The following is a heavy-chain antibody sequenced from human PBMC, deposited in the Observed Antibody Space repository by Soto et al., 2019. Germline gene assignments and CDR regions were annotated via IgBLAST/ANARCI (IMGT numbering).Heavy chain of an antibody. D-gene: IGHD3-3*02. CDR2: IYWDDDK. V-gene: IGHV2-5*02. J-gene: IGHJ3*02. CDR3: AHRKLAGGPDAFDI. CDR1: GFSLTTTGVG. Sequence: QITLKESGPTLVNPTQTLTLTCTFSGFSLTTTGVGVGWVRQPPGKALEWLANIYWDDDKFYSPSLKTRLTITKDTSKNQVVLTLTNMDPVDTATYFCAHRKLAGGPDAFDIWGQGAVVIVSS.